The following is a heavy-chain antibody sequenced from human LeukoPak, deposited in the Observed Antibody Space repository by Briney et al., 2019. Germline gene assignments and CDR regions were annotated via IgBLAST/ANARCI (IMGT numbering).Heavy chain of an antibody. CDR3: ASLRERSYYARGFDY. J-gene: IGHJ4*02. D-gene: IGHD1-26*01. Sequence: NSSETLSLTCTVSGGSISSSNYYWGWIRQPPGMGLQWIGTIYYSGSTYYKSSLKSRVTVSVGTSKNQFSLKLSSVTAADTAVYYCASLRERSYYARGFDYWGQGTLVTVSS. V-gene: IGHV4-39*01. CDR2: IYYSGST. CDR1: GGSISSSNYY.